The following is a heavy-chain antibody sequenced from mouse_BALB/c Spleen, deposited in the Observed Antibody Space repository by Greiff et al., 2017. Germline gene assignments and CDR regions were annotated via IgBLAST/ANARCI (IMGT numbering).Heavy chain of an antibody. Sequence: EVQLVESGGGLVKPGGSLKLSCAASGFTFSSYAMSWVRQTPEKRLEWVATISSGGSYTYYADTVKGRFTISRDNPKNTLFLQMTSLRSEDTAMYYCARSEVRRDYAMDYWGQGTSVTVSS. D-gene: IGHD2-14*01. V-gene: IGHV5-9-3*01. CDR1: GFTFSSYA. CDR2: ISSGGSYT. J-gene: IGHJ4*01. CDR3: ARSEVRRDYAMDY.